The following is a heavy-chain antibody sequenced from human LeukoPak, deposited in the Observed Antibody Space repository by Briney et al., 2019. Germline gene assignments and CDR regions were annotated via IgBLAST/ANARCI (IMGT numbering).Heavy chain of an antibody. CDR3: AKLYFYDEAAYFDY. CDR1: GFTFSSYG. Sequence: GGSLRLSCAASGFTFSSYGMHWVRQAPGKGLEWVAVISYDGSNKYYADSVKGRFTISRDNSKNTLYLQMNSLRAEDTAVYYCAKLYFYDEAAYFDYWGQGTLVTVSS. V-gene: IGHV3-30*18. CDR2: ISYDGSNK. J-gene: IGHJ4*02. D-gene: IGHD5/OR15-5a*01.